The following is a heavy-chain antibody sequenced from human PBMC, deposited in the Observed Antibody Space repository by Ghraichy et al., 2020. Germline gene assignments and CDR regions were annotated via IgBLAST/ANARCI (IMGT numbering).Heavy chain of an antibody. V-gene: IGHV3-33*01. Sequence: GESLNISCAASGFTFSSYGMHWVRQAPGKGLEWVAVIWYDGSNKYYADSVKGRFTISRDNSKNTLYLQMNSLRAEDTAVYYCARDLVVPRGGMDVWGQGTTVTVSS. CDR2: IWYDGSNK. D-gene: IGHD2-21*01. CDR1: GFTFSSYG. CDR3: ARDLVVPRGGMDV. J-gene: IGHJ6*02.